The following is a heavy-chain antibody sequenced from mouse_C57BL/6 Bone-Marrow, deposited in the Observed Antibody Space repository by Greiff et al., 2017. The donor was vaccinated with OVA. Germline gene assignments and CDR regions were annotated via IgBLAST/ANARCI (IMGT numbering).Heavy chain of an antibody. CDR1: GFTFSDYY. D-gene: IGHD1-1*01. J-gene: IGHJ4*01. Sequence: EVMLVESGGGLVQPGGSLKLSCAASGFTFSDYYMYWVRQTPEKRLEWVAYISNGGGSTYYPDTVKGRFTISRDNAKNTLYLQMSRLKSEDTAVYYCARHYYYYAMDYWGQGTSVTVSS. CDR3: ARHYYYYAMDY. V-gene: IGHV5-12*01. CDR2: ISNGGGST.